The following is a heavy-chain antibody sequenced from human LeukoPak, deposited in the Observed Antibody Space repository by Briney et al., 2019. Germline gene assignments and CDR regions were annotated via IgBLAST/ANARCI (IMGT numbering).Heavy chain of an antibody. CDR1: GGSFSGYY. Sequence: SETLSLTCAVYGGSFSGYYWSWIRQPPGKGLEWIGEINHSGSTNYNPSLKSRVTISVDTSKNQFSLKLSSVTAADTAVYYCAKGGDYYDSSGYLYWGQGTLVTVSS. V-gene: IGHV4-34*01. CDR2: INHSGST. CDR3: AKGGDYYDSSGYLY. J-gene: IGHJ4*02. D-gene: IGHD3-22*01.